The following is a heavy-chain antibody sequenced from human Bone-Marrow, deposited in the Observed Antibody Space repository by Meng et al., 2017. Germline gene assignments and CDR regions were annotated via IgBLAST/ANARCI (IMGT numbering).Heavy chain of an antibody. CDR1: GGSISSSSYY. CDR3: AGLGTVTTADSGMDV. Sequence: SETLSLTCTVSGGSISSSSYYWGWIRQPPGKGLEWIGSIYYSGSTYYNPSLKSRVTIPVDTSKNQFSLKLSSVTAADTAVYYCAGLGTVTTADSGMDVWGQGTTVTVSS. CDR2: IYYSGST. D-gene: IGHD4-17*01. J-gene: IGHJ6*02. V-gene: IGHV4-39*07.